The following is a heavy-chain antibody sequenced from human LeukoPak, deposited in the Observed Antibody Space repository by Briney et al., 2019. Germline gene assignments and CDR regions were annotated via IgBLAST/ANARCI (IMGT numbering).Heavy chain of an antibody. CDR2: ISSSGSTI. V-gene: IGHV3-48*03. J-gene: IGHJ4*02. CDR1: GFTFSSYE. CDR3: ARAGRYFDY. Sequence: GGSLRLSCAASGFTFSSYEMNWVRQAPGKGLEWVSFISSSGSTIYYADSVKGRFTISRDNAKNSLYLQMNSLRTEDTAIYYCARAGRYFDYWGQGTLVTVSS.